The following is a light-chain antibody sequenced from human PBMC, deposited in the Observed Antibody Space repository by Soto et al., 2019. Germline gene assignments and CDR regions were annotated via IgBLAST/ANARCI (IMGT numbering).Light chain of an antibody. CDR3: QQRSNWPPIT. CDR1: ESISSSY. Sequence: DIVLTQSPGTLSLSPGETATLYCRASESISSSYLAWYQQKPGQAPRVLIYGVSSRATGIPARFSGSGSGTDFTLTISGLEPEDFAVYYCQQRSNWPPITFGQGTRLEIK. J-gene: IGKJ5*01. V-gene: IGKV3D-20*02. CDR2: GVS.